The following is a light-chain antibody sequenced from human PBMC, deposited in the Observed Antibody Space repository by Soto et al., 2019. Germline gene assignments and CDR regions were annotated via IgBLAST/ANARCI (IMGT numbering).Light chain of an antibody. Sequence: DIVMTQSPDSLAVSLGERATINCKSSQSVLYSSNNENYLAWYQQKPGQPPKLLIYWASTRESGVPDRFSGSGYATDFTLTISSLQAEDVAVYYCQQYYSTPPAFGPGTKVDIK. CDR3: QQYYSTPPA. CDR1: QSVLYSSNNENY. V-gene: IGKV4-1*01. CDR2: WAS. J-gene: IGKJ3*01.